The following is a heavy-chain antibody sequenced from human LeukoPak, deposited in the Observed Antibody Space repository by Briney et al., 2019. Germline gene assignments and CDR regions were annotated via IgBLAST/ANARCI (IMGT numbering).Heavy chain of an antibody. V-gene: IGHV4-59*01. Sequence: KPSETLSLTCTVSGGSISSYYWSWIRQPPGKGLEWIGYIYYSGSTNYNPSLKSRVTISVDTSKNQFSLKLSSVTAADTAVYFCARGGAGPLRDWGQGTLVTVSS. CDR3: ARGGAGPLRD. J-gene: IGHJ4*02. CDR2: IYYSGST. CDR1: GGSISSYY. D-gene: IGHD3-16*01.